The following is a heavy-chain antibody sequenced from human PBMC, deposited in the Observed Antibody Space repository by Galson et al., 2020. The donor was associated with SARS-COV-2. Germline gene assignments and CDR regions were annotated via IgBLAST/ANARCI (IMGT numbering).Heavy chain of an antibody. V-gene: IGHV3-23*01. CDR3: AKMRSGIAVAGTNY. D-gene: IGHD6-19*01. Sequence: GESLKIPCAASGFTFSSYAMSWVRPPPGKGLEWVSSISGNDGSTYYADSVKGRFTISRDNSKNTLYLQMNSLRVEDTAVYYCAKMRSGIAVAGTNYWGQGTLVTVSS. J-gene: IGHJ4*02. CDR1: GFTFSSYA. CDR2: ISGNDGST.